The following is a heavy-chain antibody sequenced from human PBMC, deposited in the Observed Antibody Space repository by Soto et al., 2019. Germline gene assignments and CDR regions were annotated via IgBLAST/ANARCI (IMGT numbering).Heavy chain of an antibody. CDR1: GGSISRYY. V-gene: IGHV4-59*08. J-gene: IGHJ4*02. Sequence: SETLSLTCTVSGGSISRYYWSWIRQPPGKGLEWIGYISYSGSTHYNPSLESRVTISVDMSKNQFSLKLSSVTAADTAVYYCARNLVGSSFDYWGQGTLVTVSS. CDR2: ISYSGST. D-gene: IGHD2-21*01. CDR3: ARNLVGSSFDY.